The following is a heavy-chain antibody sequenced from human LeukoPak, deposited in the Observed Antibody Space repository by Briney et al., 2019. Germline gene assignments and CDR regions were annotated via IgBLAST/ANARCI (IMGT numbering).Heavy chain of an antibody. CDR1: GGSFSGYY. CDR2: INHSGST. J-gene: IGHJ4*02. D-gene: IGHD6-13*01. V-gene: IGHV4-34*01. Sequence: SETLSLTCAVYGGSFSGYYWSWIRQPPGKGLEWIGEINHSGSTNYNPSLKSRVTISVDTSKNQFSLKLSSVTAAGTAVYYCARGVRRYSSSPGYWGQGTLVTVSS. CDR3: ARGVRRYSSSPGY.